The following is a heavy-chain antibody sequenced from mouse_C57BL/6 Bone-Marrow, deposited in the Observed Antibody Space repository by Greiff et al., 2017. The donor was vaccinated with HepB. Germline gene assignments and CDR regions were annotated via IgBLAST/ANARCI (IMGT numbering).Heavy chain of an antibody. V-gene: IGHV1-15*01. CDR1: GYTFTDYE. J-gene: IGHJ2*01. D-gene: IGHD1-1*01. CDR3: TRLLRSFDY. Sequence: VQLQESGAELVRPGASVTLSCKASGYTFTDYEMHWVKQTPVHGLEWIGAIDPETGGTAYNQKFKGKAILTADKSSSTAYMELRSLTSEDSAVYYCTRLLRSFDYWGQGTTLTVSS. CDR2: IDPETGGT.